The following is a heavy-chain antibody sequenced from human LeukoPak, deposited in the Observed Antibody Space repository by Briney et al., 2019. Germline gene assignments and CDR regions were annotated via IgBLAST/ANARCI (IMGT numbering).Heavy chain of an antibody. V-gene: IGHV4-39*01. J-gene: IGHJ6*02. CDR2: IYYSGST. Sequence: KSSETLSLTCSVYGGSVSGGSIISHNYSWDWIRQPPGKGLEWIGSIYYSGSTHYNPSLRSRVTMSVDTSKNQFSLKVTSVTAADTAVYYCARQRLDKSGYYYYYYYGLDVWGQGTTVTVSS. CDR1: GGSVSGGSIISHNYS. D-gene: IGHD3-22*01. CDR3: ARQRLDKSGYYYYYYYGLDV.